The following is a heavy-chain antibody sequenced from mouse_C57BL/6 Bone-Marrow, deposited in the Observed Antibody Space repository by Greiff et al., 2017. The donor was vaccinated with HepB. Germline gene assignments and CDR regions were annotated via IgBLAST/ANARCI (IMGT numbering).Heavy chain of an antibody. D-gene: IGHD2-1*01. CDR3: ARERGNYYFDY. CDR1: GYTFTDYY. CDR2: INPNNGGT. Sequence: VQLQQSGPELVKPGASVKISCKASGYTFTDYYMNWVKQSHGKSLEWIGDINPNNGGTSYNQKFKGKATLTVDKSSSTAYMELRSLTSEDSAVYYCARERGNYYFDYWGQGTTLTVSS. J-gene: IGHJ2*01. V-gene: IGHV1-26*01.